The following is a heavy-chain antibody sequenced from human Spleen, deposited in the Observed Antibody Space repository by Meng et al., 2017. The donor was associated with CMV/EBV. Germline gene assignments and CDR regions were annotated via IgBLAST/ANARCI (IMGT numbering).Heavy chain of an antibody. CDR3: AQKRDAYNR. D-gene: IGHD5-24*01. Sequence: QITLKESGPTLVKPTXTLTLTCTFSGFSLNSSGVGVGWIRQPPGKALEWLALIYWDDDNRYSPSLKSRLTITKDTSRNQVVLTMTNMDPVDTATYYCAQKRDAYNRWGQGTLVTVSS. V-gene: IGHV2-5*02. CDR1: GFSLNSSGVG. J-gene: IGHJ4*02. CDR2: IYWDDDN.